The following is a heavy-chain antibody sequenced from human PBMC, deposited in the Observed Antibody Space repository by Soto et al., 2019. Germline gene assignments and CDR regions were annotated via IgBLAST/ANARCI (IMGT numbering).Heavy chain of an antibody. CDR1: GGTFSSYA. V-gene: IGHV1-69*06. CDR3: ARDLLVAVAVTGSGFDI. J-gene: IGHJ3*02. CDR2: IIPIFGTA. D-gene: IGHD6-19*01. Sequence: SVKVSCKASGGTFSSYAISWVRQAPGQGLEWMGGIIPIFGTANYAQKFQGRVTITADKSTSTAYMELSSLRSEDTAVYYCARDLLVAVAVTGSGFDIWGQGTMVTVSS.